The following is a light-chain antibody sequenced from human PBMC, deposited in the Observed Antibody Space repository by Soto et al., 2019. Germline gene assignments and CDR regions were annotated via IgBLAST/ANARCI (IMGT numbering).Light chain of an antibody. Sequence: EIVLTQSPGTLSLSPGERASLSCRASQSVSSNYLAWCQQKPGQAPRLLIYAASSRATGIPDRFSGSGSGTDFSLTISRLEPEDFAVYYCQQYGTSPETFGQGTRWIS. CDR3: QQYGTSPET. CDR2: AAS. V-gene: IGKV3-20*01. J-gene: IGKJ1*01. CDR1: QSVSSNY.